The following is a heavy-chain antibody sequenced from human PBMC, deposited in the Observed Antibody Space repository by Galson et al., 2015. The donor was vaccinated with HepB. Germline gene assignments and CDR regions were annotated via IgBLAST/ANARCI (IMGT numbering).Heavy chain of an antibody. CDR2: IIPIFGTA. CDR1: GGTFSSYA. D-gene: IGHD3-10*01. V-gene: IGHV1-69*01. J-gene: IGHJ6*03. CDR3: ARLMMVRGVNTYYYYMDV. Sequence: SCKASGGTFSSYAISWVRQAPGQGLEWMGGIIPIFGTANYAQKFQGRVTITADESTSTAYMELSSLRSEDTAVYYCARLMMVRGVNTYYYYMDVWGKGTTVTVSS.